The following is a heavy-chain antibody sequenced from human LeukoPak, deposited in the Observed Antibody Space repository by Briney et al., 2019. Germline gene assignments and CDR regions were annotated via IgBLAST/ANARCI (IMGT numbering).Heavy chain of an antibody. V-gene: IGHV3-7*01. CDR1: GFAFSSSW. Sequence: GGSLRLSCAASGFAFSSSWMTWVRQAPGKRLEWVANIKEDGSVKNYVEYVKGRFTISRDNAKNSLFLQMSSLRVEDTAVYFCARDRAYSTFDYWGQGTLVSVSS. CDR2: IKEDGSVK. J-gene: IGHJ4*02. CDR3: ARDRAYSTFDY. D-gene: IGHD2/OR15-2a*01.